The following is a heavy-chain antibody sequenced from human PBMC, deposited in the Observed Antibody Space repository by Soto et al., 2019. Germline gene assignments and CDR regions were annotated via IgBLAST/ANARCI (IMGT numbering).Heavy chain of an antibody. V-gene: IGHV4-39*01. CDR1: GGSISSSSYY. CDR2: IYYSGST. CDR3: ARHDYAWGSYRYSFPDYFDY. Sequence: QLQLQESGPGLVKPSETLSLTCTVSGGSISSSSYYWGWIRQPPGKGLEWIGSIYYSGSTYYNPSLKTRVPISVDTSKNQFPLKLSSVTAADTAVYYCARHDYAWGSYRYSFPDYFDYWGQGTLVTVSS. J-gene: IGHJ4*02. D-gene: IGHD3-16*02.